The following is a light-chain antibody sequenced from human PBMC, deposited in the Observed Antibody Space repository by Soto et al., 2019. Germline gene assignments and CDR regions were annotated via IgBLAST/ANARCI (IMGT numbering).Light chain of an antibody. CDR1: QTISTY. V-gene: IGKV1-39*01. Sequence: DIQMTQSPPSLSASVGDTITITCRASQTISTYLDWYQVTPGKAPKILIYAASTLQDGVPSRFSASGSWTYFTLTINSLQPEDSATYCSQKNYNLPPWTFGQGTKVEIK. J-gene: IGKJ1*01. CDR2: AAS. CDR3: QKNYNLPPWT.